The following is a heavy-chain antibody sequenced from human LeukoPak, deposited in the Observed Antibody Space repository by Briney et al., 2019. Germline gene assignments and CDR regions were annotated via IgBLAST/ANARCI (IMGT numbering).Heavy chain of an antibody. CDR2: IIPIFGTA. J-gene: IGHJ6*03. CDR1: GGTFSSYA. CDR3: ATLGEHAAHYYYYMDV. D-gene: IGHD1-26*01. Sequence: ASVKVSCKASGGTFSSYAISWVRQAPGQGLEWMGGIIPIFGTANYAQKFQGRVTITTDESTSTAYMELSSLRSEDTAVYYCATLGEHAAHYYYYMDVWGKGTTVTVSS. V-gene: IGHV1-69*05.